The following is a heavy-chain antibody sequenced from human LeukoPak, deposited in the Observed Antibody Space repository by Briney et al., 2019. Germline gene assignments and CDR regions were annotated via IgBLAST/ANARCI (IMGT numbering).Heavy chain of an antibody. CDR1: GGSITSYY. Sequence: SETLTLTCTVSGGSITSYYLSWIRLPPGQGLEWIGYLSKSGNTNYSPSLKSRVTIFGDTSKNQFFLKLSSVTAADTAVYYCARARYVNSFYAFDIWGPVTLVTVSS. CDR2: LSKSGNT. V-gene: IGHV4-59*01. D-gene: IGHD3-9*01. CDR3: ARARYVNSFYAFDI. J-gene: IGHJ3*02.